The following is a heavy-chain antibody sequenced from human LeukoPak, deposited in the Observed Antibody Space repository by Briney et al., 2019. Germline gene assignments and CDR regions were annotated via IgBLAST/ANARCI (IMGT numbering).Heavy chain of an antibody. CDR3: ARAGWLVRGGDFDY. D-gene: IGHD6-19*01. J-gene: IGHJ4*02. V-gene: IGHV6-1*01. CDR2: TYYRSKWYN. Sequence: SQTLSLTCAISGDSVSSNSAAWNWIRPSPSRGLEWLGRTYYRSKWYNDYAVSVKSRITINPDTSKNQFSLQLNSVTPEDTAVYYCARAGWLVRGGDFDYWGQGTLVTVSS. CDR1: GDSVSSNSAA.